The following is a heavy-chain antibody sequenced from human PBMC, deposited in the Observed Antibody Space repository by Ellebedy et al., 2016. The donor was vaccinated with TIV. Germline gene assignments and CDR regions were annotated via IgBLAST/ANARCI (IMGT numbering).Heavy chain of an antibody. CDR2: ISGSGAGT. J-gene: IGHJ4*02. CDR1: GFTFSSYA. CDR3: AKSAGRIKAIELDF. V-gene: IGHV3-23*01. Sequence: GGSLRLXXAGSGFTFSSYAMTWVRQAPGKGLEWVSSISGSGAGTHYADSVRGRFTISRDNSKNTVFLQMSSLRAEDTALYYCAKSAGRIKAIELDFWGQGILVSVSS. D-gene: IGHD2-15*01.